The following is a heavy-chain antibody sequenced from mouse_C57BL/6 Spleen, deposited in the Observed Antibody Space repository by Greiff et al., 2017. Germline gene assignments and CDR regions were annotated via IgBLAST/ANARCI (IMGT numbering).Heavy chain of an antibody. V-gene: IGHV1-55*01. Sequence: VQLQQPGAELVKPGASVKMSCKASGYTFTSYWITWVKQRPGQGLEWIGDIYPGSGSTNYNEKFKSKATLTVDTSSSTAYMQLSSLPSEHSAVYSWARECYYGSSFLDYWGQGTTLTVSS. CDR1: GYTFTSYW. J-gene: IGHJ2*01. CDR3: ARECYYGSSFLDY. CDR2: IYPGSGST. D-gene: IGHD1-1*01.